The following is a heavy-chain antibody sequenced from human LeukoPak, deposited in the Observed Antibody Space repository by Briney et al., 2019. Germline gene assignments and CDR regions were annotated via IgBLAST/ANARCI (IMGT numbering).Heavy chain of an antibody. J-gene: IGHJ4*02. D-gene: IGHD5-18*01. CDR1: GFTFSSYG. Sequence: GGSLGLSCAASGFTFSSYGMHWVRQAPGKGLEWVAVIWYDGSNKYYADSVKGRFTISRDNSKNTLYLQMNSLRAEDTAVYYCAKGATTMVGYYFDYWGQGTLVTVSS. V-gene: IGHV3-33*06. CDR3: AKGATTMVGYYFDY. CDR2: IWYDGSNK.